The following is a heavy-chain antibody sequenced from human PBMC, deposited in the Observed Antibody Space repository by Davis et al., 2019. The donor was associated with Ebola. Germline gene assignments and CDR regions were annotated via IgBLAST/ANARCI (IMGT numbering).Heavy chain of an antibody. Sequence: GGSLRLSCAASGFTFSSYWMSWVRQAPGKGLEWVANIKQDGSEKYYVDSVKDRFTISRDNAKNSLYLQMNSLRAEDTAVYYCARDQGGYCSGGSRYSGGMDVWGQGTTVTVSS. CDR1: GFTFSSYW. J-gene: IGHJ6*02. D-gene: IGHD2-15*01. V-gene: IGHV3-7*01. CDR2: IKQDGSEK. CDR3: ARDQGGYCSGGSRYSGGMDV.